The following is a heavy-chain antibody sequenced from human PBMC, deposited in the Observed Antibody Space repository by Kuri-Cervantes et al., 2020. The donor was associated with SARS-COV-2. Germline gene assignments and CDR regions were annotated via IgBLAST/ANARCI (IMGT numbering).Heavy chain of an antibody. V-gene: IGHV3-30*04. J-gene: IGHJ4*02. Sequence: GESLKISCAASGFTFSSYAMHWVRQAPGKGLEWVAVISYDGSNKYYADSVKGRFTISRDNSKNTLYLQMNSLRAEDTAVYYCATPRSTYYYDSSGYDYWGQGTLVTVSS. CDR1: GFTFSSYA. CDR2: ISYDGSNK. CDR3: ATPRSTYYYDSSGYDY. D-gene: IGHD3-22*01.